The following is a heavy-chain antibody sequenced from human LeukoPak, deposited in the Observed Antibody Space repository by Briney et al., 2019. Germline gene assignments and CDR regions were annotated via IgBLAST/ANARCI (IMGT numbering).Heavy chain of an antibody. CDR1: GYKFTNYW. CDR2: IYPGDSET. Sequence: GESLKISCKASGYKFTNYWIGWVRPLPRKGLEWMPIIYPGDSETRYSPSFQGQVTISADKSIGTMYLQWSSLKASATAMYYCARALRTGQGDYVPVLWGQGTLVIVSS. CDR3: ARALRTGQGDYVPVL. V-gene: IGHV5-51*01. J-gene: IGHJ4*02. D-gene: IGHD4-17*01.